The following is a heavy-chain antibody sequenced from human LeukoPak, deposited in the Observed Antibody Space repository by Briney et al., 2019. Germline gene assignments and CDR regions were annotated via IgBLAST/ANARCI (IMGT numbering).Heavy chain of an antibody. CDR3: ARDRVNWNDVGGLFDY. D-gene: IGHD1-1*01. CDR1: GFTFSGSG. J-gene: IGHJ4*02. V-gene: IGHV3-48*02. CDR2: ISSSSGTI. Sequence: GGSLRLSCAASGFTFSGSGINWVRQAPGKGLEWVSYISSSSGTIYYADSVKGRFTISRDNAKNSLYLQMNSLSDEDTAVYYCARDRVNWNDVGGLFDYWGQGTLVTVSS.